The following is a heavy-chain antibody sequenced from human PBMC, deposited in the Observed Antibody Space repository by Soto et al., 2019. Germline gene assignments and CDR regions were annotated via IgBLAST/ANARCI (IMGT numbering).Heavy chain of an antibody. CDR3: ARWHCSSTSCLTFDALDI. D-gene: IGHD2-2*01. Sequence: ASVKVSCKASGYTFTSYYVHWVRQAPGQGLEWMGIINPSGGSTSYAQKFQGRVTMTRDTSTSTVYMELSSLRSEDTAVYYCARWHCSSTSCLTFDALDIWGQGTMVTVSS. V-gene: IGHV1-46*03. CDR1: GYTFTSYY. CDR2: INPSGGST. J-gene: IGHJ3*02.